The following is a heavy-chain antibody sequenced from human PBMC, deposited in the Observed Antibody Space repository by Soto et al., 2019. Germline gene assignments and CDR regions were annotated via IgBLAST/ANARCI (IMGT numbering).Heavy chain of an antibody. V-gene: IGHV4-59*01. D-gene: IGHD3-16*01. J-gene: IGHJ5*02. CDR3: ARTLFRWGIWCDP. CDR2: IYYSGST. Sequence: SETLSLTCTVSGDSISSYYWSWIRQPPGKGLEWIGYIYYSGSTNYNPSLKSRVTISVDTSKNQFSLKLSSVTAADTAVYYCARTLFRWGIWCDPWGQGTLVTVS. CDR1: GDSISSYY.